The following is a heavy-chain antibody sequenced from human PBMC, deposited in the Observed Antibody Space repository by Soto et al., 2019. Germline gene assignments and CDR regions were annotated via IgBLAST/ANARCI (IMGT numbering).Heavy chain of an antibody. CDR3: ARDSPGLFLHY. V-gene: IGHV1-18*01. CDR2: ISAYNGNT. CDR1: GYTFTSYG. J-gene: IGHJ4*02. Sequence: QVQLVQSGAEVKKPGASVKVSCKASGYTFTSYGISWVRQAPGQGLEWMGWISAYNGNTNYAQKLQGNVPMTKDTATSTPYMELRSLISDDTAVYYCARDSPGLFLHYWGQGTLVTVSS. D-gene: IGHD3-10*01.